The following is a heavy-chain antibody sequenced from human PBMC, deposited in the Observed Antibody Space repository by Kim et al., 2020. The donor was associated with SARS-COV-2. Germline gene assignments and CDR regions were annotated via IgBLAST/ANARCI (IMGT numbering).Heavy chain of an antibody. Sequence: GGSLRLSCIASGFTFDSFGMHWFRQAPGKGLEWVSGISWNSAKIDYADSAKGRFTISRDNAEKSLYLQMNNLRAEDTAFYYCAKRQGAAPGTDYFVYWG. CDR3: AKRQGAAPGTDYFVY. CDR2: ISWNSAKI. D-gene: IGHD2-8*02. CDR1: GFTFDSFG. V-gene: IGHV3-9*01. J-gene: IGHJ4*01.